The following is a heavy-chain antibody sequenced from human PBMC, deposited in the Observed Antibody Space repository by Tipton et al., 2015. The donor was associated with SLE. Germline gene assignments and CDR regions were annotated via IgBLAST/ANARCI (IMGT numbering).Heavy chain of an antibody. CDR2: ISYDGSKK. CDR1: GFTFSYYA. Sequence: RSLRLSCAASGFTFSYYAMHWVRQAPGKGLEWVAVISYDGSKKLYPDSLKGRFTISRDNAKNSLYLQMTSLRAEDTAVYYCARAGGSSWADFWGQGTLVIVSS. V-gene: IGHV3-30-3*01. D-gene: IGHD6-13*01. CDR3: ARAGGSSWADF. J-gene: IGHJ4*02.